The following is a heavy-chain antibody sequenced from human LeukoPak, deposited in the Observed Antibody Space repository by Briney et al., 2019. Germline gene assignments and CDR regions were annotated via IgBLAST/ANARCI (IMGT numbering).Heavy chain of an antibody. J-gene: IGHJ4*02. CDR2: MNPNSGNT. Sequence: GASVKVSCKASGYSFTSYDINWVRQATGQGLEWMGWMNPNSGNTGYAQKFQGRVTMTRSTSINTAYMELSSLRSDDTAVYYCARTMVWGTIYYFDFWGQGTLVTVSS. V-gene: IGHV1-8*01. D-gene: IGHD3-10*01. CDR3: ARTMVWGTIYYFDF. CDR1: GYSFTSYD.